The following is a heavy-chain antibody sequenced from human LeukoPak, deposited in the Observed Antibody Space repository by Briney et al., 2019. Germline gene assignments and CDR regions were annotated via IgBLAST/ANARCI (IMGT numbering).Heavy chain of an antibody. CDR1: GYTFTSYY. J-gene: IGHJ6*02. Sequence: SVKVSCKASGYTFTSYYMHWVRQAPGQGLEWMGGIIPIFGTANYAQKFQGRVTITADESTSTAYMELSSLRSEDTAVYYCARGVAVAGYYYYYGMDVWGQGTTVTVSS. V-gene: IGHV1-69*13. CDR2: IIPIFGTA. CDR3: ARGVAVAGYYYYYGMDV. D-gene: IGHD6-19*01.